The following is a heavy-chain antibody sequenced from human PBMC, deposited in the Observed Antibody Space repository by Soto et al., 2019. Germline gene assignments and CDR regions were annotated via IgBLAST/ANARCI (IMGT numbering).Heavy chain of an antibody. V-gene: IGHV3-66*01. J-gene: IGHJ4*02. Sequence: EVQLVESGGGLVQPGGSRGPPVAPPESPSISTKWTGVPQAPGKGREWVSVIYSGGSTYYADSVRGRFTISRDNSKNTLYLQMNSLRAEDTAVYYCARAGRIAAAGTGVDYWGQGTLVTVSS. CDR2: IYSGGST. CDR1: ESPSIST. CDR3: ARAGRIAAAGTGVDY. D-gene: IGHD6-13*01.